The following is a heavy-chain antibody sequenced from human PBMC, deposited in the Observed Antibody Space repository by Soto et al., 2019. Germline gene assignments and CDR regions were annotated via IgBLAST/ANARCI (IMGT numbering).Heavy chain of an antibody. Sequence: GGSLRLSCAASGFTFSSYSMKWVRQAPGKGLEWVSYISGSSGTAYYADSVKGRFTISRDNAKNSLYLQMNSLRAEDTAVYYCARSYYDFLTGYRPEYFQHWGQGTLATVSS. CDR1: GFTFSSYS. V-gene: IGHV3-48*01. CDR3: ARSYYDFLTGYRPEYFQH. D-gene: IGHD3-9*01. CDR2: ISGSSGTA. J-gene: IGHJ1*01.